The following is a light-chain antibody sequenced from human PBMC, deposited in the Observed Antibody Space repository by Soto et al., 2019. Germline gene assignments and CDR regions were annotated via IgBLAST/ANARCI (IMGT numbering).Light chain of an antibody. V-gene: IGKV3-20*01. CDR2: GAS. J-gene: IGKJ1*01. CDR1: QSVSNSY. Sequence: EIVLTQSPGTLSLSPGERATLSCRASQSVSNSYLAWYQQRPGQAPRLLIYGASSRATGIPARFSGSGSGTDFTLTISRLEPEDFAVYYCQQYGSSPRTFGQGTKVEI. CDR3: QQYGSSPRT.